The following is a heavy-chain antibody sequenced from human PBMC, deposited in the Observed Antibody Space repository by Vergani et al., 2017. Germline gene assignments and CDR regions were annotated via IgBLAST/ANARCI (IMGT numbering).Heavy chain of an antibody. J-gene: IGHJ4*02. Sequence: QVQVVQSGAEVKTSGASVQVSCKTSGYTFSNYYMHWVRQAPGQGLECWGIINPSGGHTNYAQKFQGRVTMTRDTSTSTVYMELSHLSSEDTAIYYCGRGDYGILAGYRYWGQGTLVTVSS. V-gene: IGHV1-46*03. CDR3: GRGDYGILAGYRY. CDR2: INPSGGHT. CDR1: GYTFSNYY. D-gene: IGHD3-9*01.